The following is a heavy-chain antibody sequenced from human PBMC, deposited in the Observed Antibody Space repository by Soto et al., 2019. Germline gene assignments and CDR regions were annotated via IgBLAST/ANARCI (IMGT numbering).Heavy chain of an antibody. D-gene: IGHD1-26*01. Sequence: QVQLVESGGGVVQPGTSLRLSCVVSGLTFRDSGMHWVRQAPGKGLEWVAVISFDGSERHYRDSVKGRFSISRDNPRNTLNQQMNSLRGDDSAVYYCANGKDRVRYYYGMDVWGQGSTVTVSS. CDR2: ISFDGSER. V-gene: IGHV3-30*18. J-gene: IGHJ6*02. CDR3: ANGKDRVRYYYGMDV. CDR1: GLTFRDSG.